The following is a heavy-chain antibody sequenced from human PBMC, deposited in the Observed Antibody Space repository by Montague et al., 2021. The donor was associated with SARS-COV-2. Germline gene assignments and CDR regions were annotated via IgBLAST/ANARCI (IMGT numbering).Heavy chain of an antibody. V-gene: IGHV6-1*01. CDR3: ARDRRYSLSWSFDY. D-gene: IGHD6-13*01. Sequence: CAISGDSVSSNTAARNWIRQSPSRGLEWLGRTYYRSKWYYDYAVSVKSRMTISPDTSKNQFTLQLSSVTPEDSAVYYCARDRRYSLSWSFDYWGQGTLVTVSS. CDR1: GDSVSSNTAA. CDR2: TYYRSKWYY. J-gene: IGHJ4*02.